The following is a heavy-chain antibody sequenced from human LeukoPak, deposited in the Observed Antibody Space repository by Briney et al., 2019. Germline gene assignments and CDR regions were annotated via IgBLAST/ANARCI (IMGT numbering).Heavy chain of an antibody. Sequence: GGSLRLSCAASGFTFSSYWMSWVRQAPGKGLEGVANIKQDGSEKYYVDSVKGRFTISRDNSKNTLYLQMNSLRAEDTAVYYCAKDGEFWYYDILTGYLGDAFDIWGQGTMVTVSS. D-gene: IGHD3-9*01. CDR2: IKQDGSEK. CDR1: GFTFSSYW. V-gene: IGHV3-7*03. J-gene: IGHJ3*02. CDR3: AKDGEFWYYDILTGYLGDAFDI.